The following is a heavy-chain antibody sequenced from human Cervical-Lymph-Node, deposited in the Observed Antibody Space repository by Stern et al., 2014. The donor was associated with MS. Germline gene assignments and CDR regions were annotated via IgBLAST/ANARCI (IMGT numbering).Heavy chain of an antibody. V-gene: IGHV4-31*03. CDR1: GGSISSGGYY. J-gene: IGHJ4*02. Sequence: QLQLQEPGPGLVKPSQTLSLTCTVSGGSISSGGYYWSWIRQHPGKGLERLGSIYYSVSTYYNPSLKSRVTISVDTSKNQFSLKLSSVTAADTAVYYCARGPEDSSGWLDYWGQGTLVTVSS. D-gene: IGHD6-19*01. CDR2: IYYSVST. CDR3: ARGPEDSSGWLDY.